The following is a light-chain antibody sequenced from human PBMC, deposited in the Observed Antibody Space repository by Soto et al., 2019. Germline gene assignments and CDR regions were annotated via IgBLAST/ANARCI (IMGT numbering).Light chain of an antibody. Sequence: EIVMTQSPATLSVSPGERVTLSCRASESVTTNLAWYQQKPGQAPRLVIYGASLRATGITARFSASGSGTESTLTFNSLQSEDVAIYYCQEYNHWPSWTFGQGTRVQI. CDR1: ESVTTN. CDR3: QEYNHWPSWT. CDR2: GAS. J-gene: IGKJ1*01. V-gene: IGKV3-15*01.